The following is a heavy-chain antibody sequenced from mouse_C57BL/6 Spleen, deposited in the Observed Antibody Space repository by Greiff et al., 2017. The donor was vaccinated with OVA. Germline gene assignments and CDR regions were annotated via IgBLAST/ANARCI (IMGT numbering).Heavy chain of an antibody. Sequence: QVQLQQPGAELVKPGASVKLSCKASGYTFTSYWMHWVKQRPGQGLEWIGMIHPNSGSTNYNEKFKSKATLTVDKSSSTAYMQLSSLTSEDSAVYYCARSVTTVVEGADYWGQGTSVTVSS. CDR2: IHPNSGST. D-gene: IGHD1-1*01. V-gene: IGHV1-64*01. CDR3: ARSVTTVVEGADY. J-gene: IGHJ4*01. CDR1: GYTFTSYW.